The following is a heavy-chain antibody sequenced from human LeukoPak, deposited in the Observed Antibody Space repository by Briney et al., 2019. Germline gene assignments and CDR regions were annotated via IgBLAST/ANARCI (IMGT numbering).Heavy chain of an antibody. D-gene: IGHD2-2*01. V-gene: IGHV3-48*02. Sequence: GGSLRLSCAASGFTLSSFSMNWVRLAPGKGLEWLSYISSSSSTIYYADSVEGRFTISRDNAKNSLYLQMNSLRDEDTAVYYCARGRIAPAATDYWGQGTLVTVSS. CDR2: ISSSSSTI. J-gene: IGHJ4*02. CDR3: ARGRIAPAATDY. CDR1: GFTLSSFS.